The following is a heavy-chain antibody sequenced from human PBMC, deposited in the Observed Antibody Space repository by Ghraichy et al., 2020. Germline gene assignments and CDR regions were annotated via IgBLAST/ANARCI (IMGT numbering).Heavy chain of an antibody. D-gene: IGHD3-10*01. CDR3: PRAEGGSSYYGMAV. CDR1: GFTLRSYD. V-gene: IGHV3-13*04. CDR2: IGISDAT. J-gene: IGHJ6*02. Sequence: GGSLRLSCVASGFTLRSYDMHWVRQTTEGGLEWVSAIGISDATYYAVSVKCRFTISRDYAKNTLYLQMNNLRAEDTAIYYCPRAEGGSSYYGMAVWGQGTTATVSS.